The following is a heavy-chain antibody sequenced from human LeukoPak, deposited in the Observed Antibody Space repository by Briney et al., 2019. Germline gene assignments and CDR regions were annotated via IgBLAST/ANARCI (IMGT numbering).Heavy chain of an antibody. CDR2: INPSGGST. CDR1: GYTFTSYY. V-gene: IGHV1-46*01. Sequence: ASVKVSCKASGYTFTSYYMHWVRQAPGQGLEWMGIINPSGGSTSYAQKFQGRVTMTRDMSTSTVYMELSSLRSEDTAVYYCARAYRGSYGPIDFDDWGQGTLVTVSS. CDR3: ARAYRGSYGPIDFDD. D-gene: IGHD1-26*01. J-gene: IGHJ4*02.